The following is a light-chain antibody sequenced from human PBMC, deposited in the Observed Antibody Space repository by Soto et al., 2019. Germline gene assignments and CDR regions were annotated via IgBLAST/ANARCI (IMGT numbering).Light chain of an antibody. CDR3: SSYTSSSTNV. CDR1: SSDVGGYNY. CDR2: EVS. V-gene: IGLV2-14*01. J-gene: IGLJ1*01. Sequence: QSVLTQPASVSGSAGQSITISCTGTSSDVGGYNYVSWYQQHPGKAPKLMIYEVSNRPSGVSNRFSGSKPGNTASLTISGLQAEDEADYYCSSYTSSSTNVFGTGTKVTVL.